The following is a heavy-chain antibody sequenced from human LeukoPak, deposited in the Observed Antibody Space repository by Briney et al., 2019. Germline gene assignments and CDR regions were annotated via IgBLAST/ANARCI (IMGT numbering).Heavy chain of an antibody. V-gene: IGHV3-30-3*01. J-gene: IGHJ4*01. D-gene: IGHD4-17*01. Sequence: GGSLRLSCAASGFTFSNYAMHWVRQTPGKGLEWVAVISYDGSKKWYADSVKGRFTISRDNSKNTLYLQMNSLTAEDTAIYYCVSGGDYHVRLCTYWGQGTLVTVSS. CDR1: GFTFSNYA. CDR3: VSGGDYHVRLCTY. CDR2: ISYDGSKK.